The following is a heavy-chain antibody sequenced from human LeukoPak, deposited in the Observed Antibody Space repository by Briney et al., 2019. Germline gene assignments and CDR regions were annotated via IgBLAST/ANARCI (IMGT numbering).Heavy chain of an antibody. D-gene: IGHD1-14*01. CDR1: EFTVSGNH. Sequence: TGGSLRLSCAASEFTVSGNHMSWVRQVPGKGLEWVSVIYSGDSGGRTYYADSVKGRFTIARDNAKNSLYLQMNSLRAEDTAVYYCARENNSPPNDGFDIWGQGTVVTVSS. V-gene: IGHV3-66*01. CDR3: ARENNSPPNDGFDI. CDR2: IYSGDSGGRT. J-gene: IGHJ3*02.